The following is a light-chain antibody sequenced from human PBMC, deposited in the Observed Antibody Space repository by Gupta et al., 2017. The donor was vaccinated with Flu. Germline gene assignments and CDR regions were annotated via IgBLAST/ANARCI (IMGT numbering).Light chain of an antibody. J-gene: IGKJ4*01. CDR1: ESLLYDGNNKNY. Sequence: DIVVTQSPDSLAVSLGERATINCKSNESLLYDGNNKNYLAWYQQKPGHPLKLLIYWASTRASGIPERFSGSGSRTFFTLTISSLQAEDVAVYYCQQDYHYPTFGGGTKVEI. CDR3: QQDYHYPT. CDR2: WAS. V-gene: IGKV4-1*01.